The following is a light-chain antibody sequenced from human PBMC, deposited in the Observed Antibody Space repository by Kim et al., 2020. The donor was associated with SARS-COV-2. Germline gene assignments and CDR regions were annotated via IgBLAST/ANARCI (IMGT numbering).Light chain of an antibody. CDR3: AAWDDSLNARV. Sequence: GQRVTISCSGSSSNFGSHTVIWYRQLPGTAPKLLIYSNNQRPSGVPDRFSGSKSGTSASLAISGLQSEDESDYYCAAWDDSLNARVFGGGTQLTVL. CDR1: SSNFGSHT. CDR2: SNN. V-gene: IGLV1-44*01. J-gene: IGLJ3*02.